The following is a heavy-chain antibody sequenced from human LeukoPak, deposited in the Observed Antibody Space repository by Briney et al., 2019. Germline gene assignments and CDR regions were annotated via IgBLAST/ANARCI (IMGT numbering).Heavy chain of an antibody. V-gene: IGHV1-8*01. CDR2: MNPNSGNT. J-gene: IGHJ5*02. CDR1: GYTFTSYD. CDR3: ARGGPLDCSSTSCYNGFDP. Sequence: ASVKVSCKASGYTFTSYDINWVRQATGQGLEWMGWMNPNSGNTGYAQKFQGRVTMTRNTSISTAYMELSSLRSEDTAVYYCARGGPLDCSSTSCYNGFDPWGQGTLVTASS. D-gene: IGHD2-2*02.